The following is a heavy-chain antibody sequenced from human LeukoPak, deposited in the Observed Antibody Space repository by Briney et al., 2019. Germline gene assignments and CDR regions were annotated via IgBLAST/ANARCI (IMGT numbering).Heavy chain of an antibody. CDR2: IDYRGDT. V-gene: IGHV4-31*11. Sequence: PSETLSLTCAVSGDSISSVTYYWSWIRQHQGKDLEWIGYIDYRGDTWYNPSLNSRLTMSIDTSTNQFSLKLNSVTAADTAVYYCARRLHRGYRSFDYWGQGTLVTVSS. J-gene: IGHJ4*02. D-gene: IGHD5-12*01. CDR3: ARRLHRGYRSFDY. CDR1: GDSISSVTYY.